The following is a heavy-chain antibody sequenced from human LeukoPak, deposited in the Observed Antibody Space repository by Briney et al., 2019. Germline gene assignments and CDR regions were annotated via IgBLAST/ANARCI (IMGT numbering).Heavy chain of an antibody. CDR1: GFTFSSYG. J-gene: IGHJ6*03. Sequence: PGGSLRLSCAASGFTFSSYGMHWVRQAPGKGLEWVAFIRYDGSNKYYADSVKGRFTISRDNSKNTLYLQMNSLRAEDTAVYYCAKDLVRGNCYYYYMDVWGKGTTVTISS. V-gene: IGHV3-30*02. CDR2: IRYDGSNK. D-gene: IGHD2-21*01. CDR3: AKDLVRGNCYYYYMDV.